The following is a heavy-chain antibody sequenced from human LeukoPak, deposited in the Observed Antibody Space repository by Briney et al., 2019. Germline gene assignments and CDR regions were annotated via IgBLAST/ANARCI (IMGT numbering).Heavy chain of an antibody. D-gene: IGHD2-21*01. CDR3: AKGTISVLDY. CDR1: GFIFKTYT. J-gene: IGHJ4*02. V-gene: IGHV3-23*01. Sequence: GGSLRLSCAASGFIFKTYTMTWVRQAPGKGLEWVSGISAGGSTTFYADSVRGRFTISRDNSKNTLFLQMNSLRAEDAALYYCAKGTISVLDYWGQGALVTVSS. CDR2: ISAGGSTT.